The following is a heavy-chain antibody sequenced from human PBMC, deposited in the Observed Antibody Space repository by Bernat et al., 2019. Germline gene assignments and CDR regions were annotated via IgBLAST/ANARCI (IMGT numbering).Heavy chain of an antibody. Sequence: EVRVLESGGGFLQPGGSLRLSCAASGFSFSSYAMSWVRQAPGQGLECVSTISGSGDSTFYANSVRGRFTISRDNSKNTVFLQMNSLRAEDTAVYYCAKDRKVVWFGEGHYYYGMDVWGQGTTVTVSS. V-gene: IGHV3-23*01. CDR1: GFSFSSYA. J-gene: IGHJ6*02. CDR3: AKDRKVVWFGEGHYYYGMDV. CDR2: ISGSGDST. D-gene: IGHD3-10*01.